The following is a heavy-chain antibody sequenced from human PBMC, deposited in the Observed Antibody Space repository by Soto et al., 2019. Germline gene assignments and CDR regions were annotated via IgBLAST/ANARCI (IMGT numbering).Heavy chain of an antibody. V-gene: IGHV5-10-1*01. CDR3: ARDGLLWFNPPYYYYGMDV. D-gene: IGHD3-10*01. J-gene: IGHJ6*02. CDR1: GYSFTSYW. Sequence: GESLKISCKGSGYSFTSYWISWVRQMPGKGLEWMGRIDPSDSYTNYSPSFQGHVTISADKSISTAYLQWSSLKASDTAMYYCARDGLLWFNPPYYYYGMDVWGQGTTVTVSS. CDR2: IDPSDSYT.